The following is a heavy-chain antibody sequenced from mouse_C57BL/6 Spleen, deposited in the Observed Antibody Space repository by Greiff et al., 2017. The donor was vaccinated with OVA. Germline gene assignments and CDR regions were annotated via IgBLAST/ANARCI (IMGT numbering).Heavy chain of an antibody. CDR2: ISDGGSYT. CDR1: GFTFSSYA. V-gene: IGHV5-4*01. Sequence: EVQLVESGGGLVKPGGSLKLSCAASGFTFSSYAMSWVRQTPEKRLEWVATISDGGSYTYYPDNVKGRFTISRDNAKNNLYLQMSHLKSEDTAMYYCARGGYYLPWYFDVWGTGTTVTVSS. CDR3: ARGGYYLPWYFDV. D-gene: IGHD2-3*01. J-gene: IGHJ1*03.